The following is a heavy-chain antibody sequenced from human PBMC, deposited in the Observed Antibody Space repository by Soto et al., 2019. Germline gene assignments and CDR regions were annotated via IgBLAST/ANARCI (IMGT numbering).Heavy chain of an antibody. V-gene: IGHV3-30-3*01. CDR1: GLTFTSSY. CDR2: VSSDGSNK. D-gene: IGHD1-20*01. J-gene: IGHJ6*02. CDR3: AREYKRALYAMDV. Sequence: QVQLAESGGGVVQPGRSLRLSCAASGLTFTSSYMHWVRQAPGKGLEWVAVVSSDGSNKNYSDSVKGRFTISRDNSKNTLFLQMNSLRAEDTAVYYCAREYKRALYAMDVWGQGTTVTVSS.